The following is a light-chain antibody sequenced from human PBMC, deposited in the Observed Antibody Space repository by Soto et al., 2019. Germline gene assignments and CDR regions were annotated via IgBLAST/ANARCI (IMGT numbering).Light chain of an antibody. CDR1: SGDIGSYNR. J-gene: IGLJ1*01. CDR2: EVT. V-gene: IGLV2-14*01. CDR3: SSYTNINTRACV. Sequence: QYVLTQPGSVSGSPGQSITISCTGTSGDIGSYNRVSWHQQHPGKAPKLIIYEVTDRPSGVSNRFSGSKSGNTASLTISGLQAEDEAEYYCSSYTNINTRACVFGTGTKVTVL.